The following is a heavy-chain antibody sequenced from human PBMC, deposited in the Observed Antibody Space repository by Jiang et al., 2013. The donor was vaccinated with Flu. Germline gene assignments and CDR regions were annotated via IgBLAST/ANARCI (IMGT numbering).Heavy chain of an antibody. D-gene: IGHD3-22*01. V-gene: IGHV5-10-1*01. CDR2: IDPSDSYT. Sequence: GAEVKKPGESLRISCKGSGYSFTSYWISWVRQMPGKGLEWMGRIDPSDSYTNYSSSFQGHVTISADKSISTAYLQWSSLKASDTAMYYCARPLYYYDSSGSYYYYYGMDVWGQGTTVTVSS. CDR3: ARPLYYYDSSGSYYYYYGMDV. CDR1: GYSFTSYW. J-gene: IGHJ6*02.